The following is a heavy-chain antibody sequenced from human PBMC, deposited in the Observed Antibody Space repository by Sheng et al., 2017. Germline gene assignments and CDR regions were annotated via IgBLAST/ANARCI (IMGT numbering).Heavy chain of an antibody. Sequence: QVQLVESGGGVVQPGRSLRLSCAASGFTFSNFPMRWVRQAPGRGLEWVAVISYDGTNKYYADSVKGRFTISRDDSKNTVYLQMNTLRAEDTAVYYCMRDLDYWGQGTLVTVSS. V-gene: IGHV3-30*01. CDR2: ISYDGTNK. J-gene: IGHJ4*02. CDR1: GFTFSNFP. CDR3: MRDLDY.